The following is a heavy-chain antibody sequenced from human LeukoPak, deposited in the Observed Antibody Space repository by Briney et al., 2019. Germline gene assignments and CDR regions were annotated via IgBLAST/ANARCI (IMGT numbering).Heavy chain of an antibody. Sequence: AGGSLRLSCAAAGFIFNTHNMNWVRQAPGKGVEWVSSISSSSNYKYYADSVKGGFNIYRDKNKKSIYIKMNSLRAEDTAVYYCARGDSGGWSSYLLHWGQGTLVTVSS. J-gene: IGHJ1*01. CDR1: GFIFNTHN. CDR2: ISSSSNYK. V-gene: IGHV3-21*01. D-gene: IGHD6-19*01. CDR3: ARGDSGGWSSYLLH.